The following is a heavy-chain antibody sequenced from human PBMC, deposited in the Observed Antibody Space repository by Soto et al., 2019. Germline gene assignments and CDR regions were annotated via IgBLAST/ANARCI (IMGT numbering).Heavy chain of an antibody. J-gene: IGHJ4*02. V-gene: IGHV1-69*13. CDR1: GGTFSSYA. CDR2: IIPIFGTA. D-gene: IGHD2-21*02. Sequence: GASVKVSCKASGGTFSSYAISWVRQAPGQGLEWMGGIIPIFGTANYAQKFQGRVTITADESTSTAYMELSSLRSEDTAVYYCATSVTYCGGDCSTFDYWGQGTLVNVSS. CDR3: ATSVTYCGGDCSTFDY.